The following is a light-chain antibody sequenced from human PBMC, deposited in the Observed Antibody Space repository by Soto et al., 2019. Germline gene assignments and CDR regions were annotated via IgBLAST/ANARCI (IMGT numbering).Light chain of an antibody. CDR2: RNN. CDR1: RYNIGSNT. J-gene: IGLJ2*01. V-gene: IGLV1-44*01. CDR3: AAWDDSQNGYVV. Sequence: QSVLTQPPSASGTPGQRVTISCSGSRYNIGSNTVSSYQQVPGTAPRLLLYRNNLRPSGVPDRFSGSKSDTSASLAISGLQSEDEADYYCAAWDDSQNGYVVFGGGTKLTVL.